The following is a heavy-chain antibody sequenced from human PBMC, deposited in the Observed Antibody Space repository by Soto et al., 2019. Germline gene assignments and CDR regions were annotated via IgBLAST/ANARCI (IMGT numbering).Heavy chain of an antibody. CDR1: GYTFTSYG. J-gene: IGHJ4*02. CDR3: ARGRYGDY. V-gene: IGHV1-18*01. Sequence: QVHLVQSGAEVKKPGASVKVSCKASGYTFTSYGITWVRQAPGQGLEWMGWISAHNGNTDYAQKLQGRVIVTRDTSTSTAYMELSSLISDDTAVDYCARGRYGDYWGQGAMVTVSS. CDR2: ISAHNGNT. D-gene: IGHD1-1*01.